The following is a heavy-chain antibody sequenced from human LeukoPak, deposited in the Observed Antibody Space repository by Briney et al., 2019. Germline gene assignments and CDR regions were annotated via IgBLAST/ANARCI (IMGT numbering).Heavy chain of an antibody. CDR2: IYYSGST. J-gene: IGHJ5*02. CDR1: GGSISSDY. Sequence: SETLSLTCTVSGGSISSDYCSWIRQPPGKGLEWIGCIYYSGSTNYNPSLKSRVTISLDTSKSQFSLKLTSVTAADTAVYYCARAPIPYDRSRTDYRFDPWGQGTLVTVAS. CDR3: ARAPIPYDRSRTDYRFDP. V-gene: IGHV4-59*01. D-gene: IGHD3-16*01.